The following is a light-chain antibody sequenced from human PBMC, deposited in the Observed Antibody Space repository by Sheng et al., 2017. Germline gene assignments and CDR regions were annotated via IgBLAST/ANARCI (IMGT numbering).Light chain of an antibody. CDR2: GSS. CDR3: QQYGSSPET. V-gene: IGKV3-20*01. J-gene: IGKJ1*01. Sequence: EIVLTQSPGTLSLFPGERATFSCRASQSVTNTSLAWYQQKPGQAPRLLIYGSSSRATGVPDKFRGSGSGTDFTLTISRLEPEDFAVYYCQQYGSSPETFGQGTKVEIK. CDR1: QSVTNTS.